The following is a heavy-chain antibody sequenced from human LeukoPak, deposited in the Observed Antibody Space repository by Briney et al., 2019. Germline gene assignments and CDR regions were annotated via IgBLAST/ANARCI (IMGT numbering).Heavy chain of an antibody. CDR1: GFTFSNNW. Sequence: GGSLRLSCVASGFTFSNNWMHWVRQAPGKGLVWVSCINTDASSTTYADSVKGRFTISRDNAKNTLYLQMNSLRAEDTAVYFCASPGPTSTFDYWGQGTQVTASS. V-gene: IGHV3-74*01. CDR2: INTDASST. J-gene: IGHJ4*02. CDR3: ASPGPTSTFDY.